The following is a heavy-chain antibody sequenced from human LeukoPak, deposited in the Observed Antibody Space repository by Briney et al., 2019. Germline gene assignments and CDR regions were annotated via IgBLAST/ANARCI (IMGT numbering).Heavy chain of an antibody. CDR1: GGTFSSYA. D-gene: IGHD6-13*01. Sequence: SVKVSCKASGGTFSSYAISWVRQARGQGLEWMGRIIPIFGIANYAQKFQGRVTITADKSTSTAYMELSSLRSEDTAVYYCASNLPGYSSSWYRGPFDYWGQGTLVTVSS. J-gene: IGHJ4*02. V-gene: IGHV1-69*04. CDR2: IIPIFGIA. CDR3: ASNLPGYSSSWYRGPFDY.